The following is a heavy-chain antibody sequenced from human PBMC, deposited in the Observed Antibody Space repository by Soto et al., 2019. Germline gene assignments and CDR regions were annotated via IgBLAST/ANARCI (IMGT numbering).Heavy chain of an antibody. J-gene: IGHJ6*04. Sequence: GGSLRLSCAASGFTFSSYWMSWFRQAPEKGLEWVANIKQDGSEENYVDSVKGRFTISRDNAKNALYLQMNSLRVEDTAVYYCAREIAARLWGKGTTVTVSS. V-gene: IGHV3-7*01. CDR2: IKQDGSEE. CDR1: GFTFSSYW. CDR3: AREIAARL. D-gene: IGHD6-6*01.